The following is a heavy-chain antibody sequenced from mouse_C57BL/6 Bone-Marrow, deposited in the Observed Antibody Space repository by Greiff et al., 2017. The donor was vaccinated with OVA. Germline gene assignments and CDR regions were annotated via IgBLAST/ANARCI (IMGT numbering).Heavy chain of an antibody. CDR2: IYPRSGNT. D-gene: IGHD1-1*01. J-gene: IGHJ1*03. CDR3: ARWDYGSREYFDV. V-gene: IGHV1-81*01. Sequence: VKLVESGAELARPGASVKLSCKASGYTFTSYGISWVKQRTGQGLEWIGEIYPRSGNTYYNEKFKGKATLTADKSSSTAYMELRSLTSEDSAVYFCARWDYGSREYFDVWGTGTTVTVSS. CDR1: GYTFTSYG.